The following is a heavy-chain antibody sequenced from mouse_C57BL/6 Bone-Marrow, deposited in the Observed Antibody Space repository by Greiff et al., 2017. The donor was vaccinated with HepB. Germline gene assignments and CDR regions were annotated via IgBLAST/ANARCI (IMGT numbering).Heavy chain of an antibody. V-gene: IGHV5-12*01. CDR1: GFTFSDYY. Sequence: EVKLVESGGGLVQPGGSLKLSCAASGFTFSDYYMYWVRQTPEKRLEWVAYISNGGGSTYYPDTVKGRFTISRDNAKNTLYLQMSRLKSEDTAMYYCASQGTVVARDYAMDYWGQGTSVTVSS. D-gene: IGHD1-1*01. CDR3: ASQGTVVARDYAMDY. CDR2: ISNGGGST. J-gene: IGHJ4*01.